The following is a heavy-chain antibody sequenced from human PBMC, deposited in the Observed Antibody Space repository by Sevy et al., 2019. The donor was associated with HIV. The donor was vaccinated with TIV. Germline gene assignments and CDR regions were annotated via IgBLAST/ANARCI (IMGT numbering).Heavy chain of an antibody. CDR3: ARVDSCGGDCYYFDY. Sequence: ASVKVSCTASGYTFTDYYIHWVRQAPGQGLECMGIINRNGGGTNYAQSFQGRVTMTRDTSTSTVYMELSSLGSEDSAVYYCARVDSCGGDCYYFDYWGQGTLVTVSS. CDR1: GYTFTDYY. D-gene: IGHD2-21*02. CDR2: INRNGGGT. J-gene: IGHJ4*02. V-gene: IGHV1-46*01.